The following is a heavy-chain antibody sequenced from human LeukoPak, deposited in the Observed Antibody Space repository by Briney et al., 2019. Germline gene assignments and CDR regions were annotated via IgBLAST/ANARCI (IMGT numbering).Heavy chain of an antibody. CDR2: RSAYNGDT. J-gene: IGHJ4*02. CDR3: ARDLKYYYDSSGPRIFDY. D-gene: IGHD3-22*01. CDR1: GYTFSNYG. V-gene: IGHV1-18*01. Sequence: ASVKVSCKASGYTFSNYGITWVRQAPGQGLEWMGWRSAYNGDTKYAQTLQGRVTMTTDTSTSTAYMELRSLRSDDTAVYYCARDLKYYYDSSGPRIFDYWGQGTLVTVSS.